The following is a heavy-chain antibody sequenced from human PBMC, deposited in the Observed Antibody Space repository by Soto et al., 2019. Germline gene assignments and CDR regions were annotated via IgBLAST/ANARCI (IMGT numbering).Heavy chain of an antibody. V-gene: IGHV3-30*18. J-gene: IGHJ6*02. Sequence: RGSLRLSCAASGYIFNSSGMHWVRQSPGKVREWVAVIIYDGSKSEYADSVKGRFTVSRDNSKDTVYLQMNNLRPEDTGGYYCAKDPHECASFFFYGMEAWGQGTTVTVSS. D-gene: IGHD3-3*01. CDR3: AKDPHECASFFFYGMEA. CDR1: GYIFNSSG. CDR2: IIYDGSKS.